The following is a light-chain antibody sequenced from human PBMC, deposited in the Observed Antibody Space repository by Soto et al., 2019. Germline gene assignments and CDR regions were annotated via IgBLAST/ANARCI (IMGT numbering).Light chain of an antibody. CDR1: SSDVGGYNY. CDR3: SSYTTSNTRQIV. J-gene: IGLJ1*01. CDR2: DVS. Sequence: QSVLTQPASVSGSPGQSITISCTGTSSDVGGYNYVSWYQHHPGKAPKLMIFDVSNRPSGVSNRLSGSKSGNTASLTISGLQPEAEADYYCSSYTTSNTRQIVFGTGTKLTVL. V-gene: IGLV2-14*03.